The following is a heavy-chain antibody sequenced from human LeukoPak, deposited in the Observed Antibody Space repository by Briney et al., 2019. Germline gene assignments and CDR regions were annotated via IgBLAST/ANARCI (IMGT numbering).Heavy chain of an antibody. CDR3: ARDGYSGNDGL. Sequence: SETLSLTCTVSGGSISSYYWSWIRQPPGKGLEWIGYVYYSGSTNYNPSLKSRVTISVDTSKNQFSLKLSSVTAADTAVYYCARDGYSGNDGLWGQGTLVTVSS. V-gene: IGHV4-59*01. CDR2: VYYSGST. CDR1: GGSISSYY. D-gene: IGHD5-12*01. J-gene: IGHJ4*02.